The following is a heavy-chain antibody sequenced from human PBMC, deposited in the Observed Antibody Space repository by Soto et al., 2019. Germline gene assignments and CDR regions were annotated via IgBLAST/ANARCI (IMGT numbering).Heavy chain of an antibody. CDR2: IIPIFGTA. D-gene: IGHD5-12*01. Sequence: ASVKVSCKASGGTFSSYAISWVRQAPGQGLEWMGGIIPIFGTANYAQKFQGRVTITADESTSTAYMELSSLRSEDTAVYYCARGIGRRDGYNYAYYGMDVWGQGTTVTVSS. J-gene: IGHJ6*02. CDR3: ARGIGRRDGYNYAYYGMDV. V-gene: IGHV1-69*13. CDR1: GGTFSSYA.